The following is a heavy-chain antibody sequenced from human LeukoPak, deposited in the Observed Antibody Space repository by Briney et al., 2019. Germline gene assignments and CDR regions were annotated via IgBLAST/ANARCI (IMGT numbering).Heavy chain of an antibody. D-gene: IGHD3-3*01. CDR2: MDPNSGNT. Sequence: ASVKVSCKASGYTFTSYDINWVRRATGQGLEWMGWMDPNSGNTGYAQKFQGRVTMTRNTSISTAYMELSSLRSEDTAVYYCATNTYSDFWSGYYAFDIWGQGTMVTVSS. V-gene: IGHV1-8*01. CDR3: ATNTYSDFWSGYYAFDI. CDR1: GYTFTSYD. J-gene: IGHJ3*02.